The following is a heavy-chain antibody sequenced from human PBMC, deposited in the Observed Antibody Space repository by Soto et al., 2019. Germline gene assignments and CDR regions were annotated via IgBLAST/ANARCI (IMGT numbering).Heavy chain of an antibody. J-gene: IGHJ6*02. CDR3: ARDRRQWLVPRGGGMDV. D-gene: IGHD6-19*01. V-gene: IGHV3-30-3*01. CDR1: GFTFSSYA. Sequence: GGSLRLSCAASGFTFSSYAMHWVRQAPGKGLEWVAVISYDGSNKYYADSVKGRFTISRDNSKNTLYLQMNSLRAEDTAVYYCARDRRQWLVPRGGGMDVWGQGTTVT. CDR2: ISYDGSNK.